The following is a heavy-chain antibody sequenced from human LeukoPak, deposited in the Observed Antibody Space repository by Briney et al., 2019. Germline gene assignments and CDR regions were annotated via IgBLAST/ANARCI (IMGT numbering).Heavy chain of an antibody. V-gene: IGHV4-59*01. J-gene: IGHJ6*02. CDR2: IYYSGST. CDR1: GGSISSYY. D-gene: IGHD3-9*01. Sequence: SETLSLTCTVSGGSISSYYWSWIRQPPGKGLEWIGYIYYSGSTNYNPYLKSRVTISVDTSKNQFSLKLSSVTAADTAVYYCARGGYDILTGYYSGYYYYYGMDVWGQGTTVTVSS. CDR3: ARGGYDILTGYYSGYYYYYGMDV.